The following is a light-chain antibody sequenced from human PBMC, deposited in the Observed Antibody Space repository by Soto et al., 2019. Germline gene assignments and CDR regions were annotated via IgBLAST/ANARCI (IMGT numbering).Light chain of an antibody. J-gene: IGKJ5*01. CDR2: KVS. V-gene: IGKV2-30*01. Sequence: DEVMTQSPLSLPVTLGQPAFISCTSSRSLVYSDGNTYLNWFQQRPGQSPRRLIYKVSNRDSGVPDRFSGSGSGTDFTLKISRVEAEDVGVYYCMQGTHWPPITFGQGTRLEIK. CDR3: MQGTHWPPIT. CDR1: RSLVYSDGNTY.